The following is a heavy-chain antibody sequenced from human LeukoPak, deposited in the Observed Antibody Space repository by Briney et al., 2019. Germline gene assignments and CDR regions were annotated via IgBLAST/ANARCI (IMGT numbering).Heavy chain of an antibody. V-gene: IGHV4-38-2*02. J-gene: IGHJ3*02. CDR3: ARDRMTTVTTRTSTGGGFDI. Sequence: SETLSLTCTVSGYSISSGYYWGWIRPPPGKGLEWIGSIYHSGSTHYNPSLKSRLTISVDTSKNQFSLKLSSVTAADTAVYYCARDRMTTVTTRTSTGGGFDIWGQGTMVTVSS. CDR2: IYHSGST. D-gene: IGHD4-17*01. CDR1: GYSISSGYY.